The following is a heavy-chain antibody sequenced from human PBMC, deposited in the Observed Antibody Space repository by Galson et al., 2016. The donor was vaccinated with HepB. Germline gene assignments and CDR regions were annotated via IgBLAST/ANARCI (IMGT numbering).Heavy chain of an antibody. Sequence: SETLSLTCTISGGSIGTYFWNWLRQPPGKGLEWIAYIDYSGRTQYNPSLKSRVTMSVDTSKNQFSLKLSSVTAADTAVYYCARLHPYCGGGSCYRIGWFDPWGQGTLVTVSS. CDR2: IDYSGRT. CDR1: GGSIGTYF. D-gene: IGHD2-15*01. J-gene: IGHJ5*02. CDR3: ARLHPYCGGGSCYRIGWFDP. V-gene: IGHV4-59*01.